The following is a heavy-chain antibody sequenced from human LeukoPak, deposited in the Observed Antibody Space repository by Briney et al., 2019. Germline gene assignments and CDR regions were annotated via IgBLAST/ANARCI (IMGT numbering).Heavy chain of an antibody. V-gene: IGHV4-59*08. J-gene: IGHJ3*02. D-gene: IGHD1/OR15-1a*01. CDR2: IYSSGNT. CDR3: ARQPSGTAAFDI. CDR1: GGSISSYY. Sequence: SETLSLTCAVAGGSISSYYWSWIRHPPGKGLEWIAYIYSSGNTNYNPPFKSRVTISVDTSKNQFSLKLTSVAAADTAIYYCARQPSGTAAFDIWGQGTMVIVSS.